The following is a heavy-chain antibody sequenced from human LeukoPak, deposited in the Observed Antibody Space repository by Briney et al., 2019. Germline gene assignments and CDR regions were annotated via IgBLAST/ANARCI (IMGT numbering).Heavy chain of an antibody. J-gene: IGHJ6*03. Sequence: SETLSLTCAVYGGSFSGYYWSWIRQPPGKGLEWIGEINHSGSTNYNPSLKSRVTISVDTSKNQFSLKLSSVTAADTAVYYCARQRPYYDILTGYYRFYYYYMDVWGKGTTVTISS. CDR3: ARQRPYYDILTGYYRFYYYYMDV. CDR2: INHSGST. V-gene: IGHV4-34*01. CDR1: GGSFSGYY. D-gene: IGHD3-9*01.